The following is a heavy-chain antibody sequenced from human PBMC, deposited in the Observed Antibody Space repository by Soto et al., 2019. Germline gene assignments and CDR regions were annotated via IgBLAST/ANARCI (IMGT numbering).Heavy chain of an antibody. CDR1: GGNFTSYA. V-gene: IGHV1-69*01. Sequence: QVQLVQSGAEVKKPGSSVKVSCKASGGNFTSYAISWVRQAPGQGLEFMGGIVPLFGTTNYAHKFRGRVTVTADESTSTVYMEMSSLRSEGTAVDYCAKSSGRSWYNWFDPWGQGTLVTVST. CDR3: AKSSGRSWYNWFDP. CDR2: IVPLFGTT. J-gene: IGHJ5*02. D-gene: IGHD6-13*01.